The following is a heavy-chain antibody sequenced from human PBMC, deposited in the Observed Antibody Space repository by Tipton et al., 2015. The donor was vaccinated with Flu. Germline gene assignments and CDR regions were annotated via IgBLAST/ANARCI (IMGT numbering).Heavy chain of an antibody. CDR1: GFSFGSYS. Sequence: SLRLSCAASGFSFGSYSMNWVRQAPGKGLEWVSCITSGSTFIDYADSVKGRFTVSRDNAKNSLYLQMNSLRAEDTAVYYCTTLSPSSLRGSETLEYWGQGTLVTVSS. J-gene: IGHJ4*02. CDR3: TTLSPSSLRGSETLEY. CDR2: ITSGSTFI. V-gene: IGHV3-21*01. D-gene: IGHD3-10*01.